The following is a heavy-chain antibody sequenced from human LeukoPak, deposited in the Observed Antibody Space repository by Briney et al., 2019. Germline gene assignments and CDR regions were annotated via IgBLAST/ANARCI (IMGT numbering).Heavy chain of an antibody. J-gene: IGHJ6*03. V-gene: IGHV1-8*01. CDR3: ARNTMVRGVIYYYYYMDV. D-gene: IGHD3-10*01. CDR2: MNPNSGNT. Sequence: ASVKVSCKASGYTFTSYDINWVRQAPGQGLEWMGWMNPNSGNTGYAQKFQGRVTMTRNTSISTAYMELSSLRSEDTAVYYCARNTMVRGVIYYYYYMDVWGKGTTVTISS. CDR1: GYTFTSYD.